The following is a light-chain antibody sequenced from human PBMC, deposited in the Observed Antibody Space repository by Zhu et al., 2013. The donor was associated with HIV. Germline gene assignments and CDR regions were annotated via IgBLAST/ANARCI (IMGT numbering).Light chain of an antibody. CDR1: SGSVSTTYY. CDR3: ALFMGGGIWV. Sequence: QTVVTQEPSFSVSPGGTVTLTCGLSSGSVSTTYYPSWYHQTPGQPPRTLIYNTNIRSSGVPDRFSGSILGNKAALTITGAQADDESNYYCALFMGGGIWVFGGGTKLTVL. V-gene: IGLV8-61*01. CDR2: NTN. J-gene: IGLJ3*02.